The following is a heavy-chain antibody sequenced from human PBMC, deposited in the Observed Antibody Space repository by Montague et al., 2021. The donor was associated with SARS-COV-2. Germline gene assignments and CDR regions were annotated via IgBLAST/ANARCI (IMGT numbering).Heavy chain of an antibody. CDR1: GGSISSYY. J-gene: IGHJ4*02. V-gene: IGHV4-59*01. D-gene: IGHD1-26*01. Sequence: SETLSLTCTVSGGSISSYYWSWIRQPPGKGLEWSGYIYYSGSTNXNPSLKSRVTILVGMSKNQFSLKLSSVTAADTAVYYCARGMGGSYLYYFDYWGQGTLVTVSS. CDR2: IYYSGST. CDR3: ARGMGGSYLYYFDY.